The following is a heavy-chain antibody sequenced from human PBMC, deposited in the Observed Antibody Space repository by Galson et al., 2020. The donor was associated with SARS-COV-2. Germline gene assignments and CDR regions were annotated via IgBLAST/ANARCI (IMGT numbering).Heavy chain of an antibody. V-gene: IGHV3-30*04. CDR1: DFSFSNYA. CDR3: ARDPNFDHFGMDV. J-gene: IGHJ6*02. Sequence: GESLKISCEASDFSFSNYAMNWVRQAPSKGLEWVSLISYDGDKIFYAKSVRGRFTISRDNVENILYLQMNSLRVEDTAVYYCARDPNFDHFGMDVWGLGTTVTVSS. CDR2: ISYDGDKI. D-gene: IGHD1-7*01.